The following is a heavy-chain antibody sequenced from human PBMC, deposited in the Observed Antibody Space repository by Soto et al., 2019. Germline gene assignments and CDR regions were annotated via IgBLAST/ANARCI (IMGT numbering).Heavy chain of an antibody. Sequence: RASVKVSCKASGYTFTSYGISWVRQAPGQGLEWMGWISAYNGNTNYAQKLQGRVTMTTDTSTSTAYMELRSLRSDDTAVYYCARGLIETYSSRGYYYGMDVWGQGTTVTVS. D-gene: IGHD6-13*01. J-gene: IGHJ6*02. CDR1: GYTFTSYG. V-gene: IGHV1-18*04. CDR3: ARGLIETYSSRGYYYGMDV. CDR2: ISAYNGNT.